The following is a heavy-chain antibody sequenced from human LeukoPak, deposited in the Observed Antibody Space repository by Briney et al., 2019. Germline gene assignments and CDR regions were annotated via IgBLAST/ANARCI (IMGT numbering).Heavy chain of an antibody. CDR1: GFTFSSYG. V-gene: IGHV3-30*18. Sequence: GRSLRLSCAASGFTFSSYGMHWVRQAPGKGLEWVAVISCDGSSEYYADSVKGRFTISRDNSKNTLYLHMNSLRAEDTAVYYCAKGNDHCTSHCRAFDYWGQGTLVTVSS. CDR2: ISCDGSSE. J-gene: IGHJ4*02. CDR3: AKGNDHCTSHCRAFDY. D-gene: IGHD2-2*01.